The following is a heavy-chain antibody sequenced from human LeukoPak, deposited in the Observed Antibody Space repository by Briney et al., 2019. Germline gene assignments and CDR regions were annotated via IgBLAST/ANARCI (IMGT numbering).Heavy chain of an antibody. CDR1: GFTFSSHG. J-gene: IGHJ4*02. V-gene: IGHV3-33*01. CDR2: IWYDASNK. D-gene: IGHD4-23*01. CDR3: ARNLRKYGSNSEYFDY. Sequence: PGGSLRLFCAASGFTFSSHGMHWVRQAPGKGLEWVAVIWYDASNKYYADSVKGRFTVSRDNYKNTLYLQMNSLRAEDAAMYYCARNLRKYGSNSEYFDYWGQGTVVTVSS.